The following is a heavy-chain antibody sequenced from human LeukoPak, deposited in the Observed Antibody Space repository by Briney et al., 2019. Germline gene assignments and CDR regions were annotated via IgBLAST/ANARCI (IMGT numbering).Heavy chain of an antibody. Sequence: SETLSLTCTVSGGSISSGAYYWSRIRQHPGEGLEWIGYIRYSGSTYYNPSLKSRITMSVDTSKYQFSLTLSSVTAADTAVYYCARTKGGNSAFDYWGQGFLVTVSS. V-gene: IGHV4-31*03. J-gene: IGHJ4*02. CDR2: IRYSGST. D-gene: IGHD4-23*01. CDR1: GGSISSGAYY. CDR3: ARTKGGNSAFDY.